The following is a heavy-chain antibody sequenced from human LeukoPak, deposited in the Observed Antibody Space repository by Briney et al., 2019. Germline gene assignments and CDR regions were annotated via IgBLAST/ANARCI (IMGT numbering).Heavy chain of an antibody. J-gene: IGHJ5*02. CDR1: GGSISSSSYY. D-gene: IGHD3-22*01. Sequence: SETLSLTCTVSGGSISSSSYYWGWIRQPPGKGLEWIGSIYYSGSTYYNPSLKSRVTISVDTSKNQFSLKLSSVTAADTAVYYCARQISYYDSSGYYLADAYNWFDPWGQGTLVTVSS. CDR2: IYYSGST. CDR3: ARQISYYDSSGYYLADAYNWFDP. V-gene: IGHV4-39*01.